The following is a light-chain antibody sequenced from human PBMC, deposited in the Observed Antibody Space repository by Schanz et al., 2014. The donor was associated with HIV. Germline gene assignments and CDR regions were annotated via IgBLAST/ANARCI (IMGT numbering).Light chain of an antibody. CDR3: TSYTTNRTVV. Sequence: QSALTQPASVSGSPGQSITISCTGSSSDVGGYNYVSWYQQYPGKAPTLIIYDVSDRPSGVSNRFSGSKSGNTASLTISGLQAEDEGDYYCTSYTTNRTVVFGGGTKLTVL. J-gene: IGLJ3*02. CDR2: DVS. CDR1: SSDVGGYNY. V-gene: IGLV2-14*01.